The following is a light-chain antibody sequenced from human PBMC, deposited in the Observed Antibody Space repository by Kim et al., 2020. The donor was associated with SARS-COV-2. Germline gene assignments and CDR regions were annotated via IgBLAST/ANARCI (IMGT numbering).Light chain of an antibody. V-gene: IGKV3-20*01. CDR2: LAS. J-gene: IGKJ2*01. CDR1: QSVSSND. Sequence: PGERAPLAGRSRQSVSSNDFTCHHQRPVQAPRLRLYLASTRASRAPDRFSGSGSGTDFTLTIRRLEPEDSGVFYCKQYDTSPYTFGQGTK. CDR3: KQYDTSPYT.